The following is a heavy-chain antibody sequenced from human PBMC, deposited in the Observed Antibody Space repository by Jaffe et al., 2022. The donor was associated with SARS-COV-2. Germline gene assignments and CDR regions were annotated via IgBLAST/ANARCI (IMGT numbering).Heavy chain of an antibody. V-gene: IGHV3-23*01. CDR1: GFTFSSYA. CDR2: ISGSGGST. CDR3: AKDHSYDSSGPKQSGGGDAFDI. D-gene: IGHD3-22*01. Sequence: EVQLLESGGGLVQPGGSLRLSCAASGFTFSSYAMSWVRQAPGKGLEWVSAISGSGGSTYYADSVKGRFTISRDNSKNTLYLQMNSLRAEDTAVYYCAKDHSYDSSGPKQSGGGDAFDIWGQGTMVTVSS. J-gene: IGHJ3*02.